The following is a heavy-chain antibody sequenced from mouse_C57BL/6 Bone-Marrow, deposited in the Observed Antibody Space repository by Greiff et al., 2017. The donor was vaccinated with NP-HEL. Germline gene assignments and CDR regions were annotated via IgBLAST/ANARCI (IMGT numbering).Heavy chain of an antibody. CDR1: GYTFTDYY. D-gene: IGHD1-1*01. CDR2: INPNNGGT. J-gene: IGHJ3*01. V-gene: IGHV1-26*01. Sequence: VQLQQSGPELVKPGASVKISCKASGYTFTDYYMNWVKQSHGKSLEWIGDINPNNGGTSYNQKFKGKATLTVDKSSSTAYMELRSLTSEDSAVYYCARFLRFYWGQGTLVTVSA. CDR3: ARFLRFY.